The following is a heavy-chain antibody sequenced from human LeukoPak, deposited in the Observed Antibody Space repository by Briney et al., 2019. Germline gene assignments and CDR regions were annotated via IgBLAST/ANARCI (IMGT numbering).Heavy chain of an antibody. CDR3: ARDIGSSSSND. Sequence: SETLSLTCAVSGGSISSRSWWRWVRQPPGKGLEWIGEIYHGGSINYNPSLKSRVTISVDKSKNQFSLSLSSVTAADTAVYYCARDIGSSSSNDWGQGTLVTVSS. D-gene: IGHD6-6*01. CDR2: IYHGGSI. V-gene: IGHV4-4*02. CDR1: GGSISSRSW. J-gene: IGHJ4*02.